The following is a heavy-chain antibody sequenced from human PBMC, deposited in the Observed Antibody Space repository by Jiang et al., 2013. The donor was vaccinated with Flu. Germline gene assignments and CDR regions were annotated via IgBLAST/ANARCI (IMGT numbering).Heavy chain of an antibody. D-gene: IGHD3-3*01. J-gene: IGHJ6*02. CDR3: ARDREPYDFWSGYYPSEDYGMDV. Sequence: LKSRVTISVDTSKNQFSLKLSSVTAADTAVYYCARDREPYDFWSGYYPSEDYGMDVWGQGTTVTVSS. V-gene: IGHV4-30-2*04.